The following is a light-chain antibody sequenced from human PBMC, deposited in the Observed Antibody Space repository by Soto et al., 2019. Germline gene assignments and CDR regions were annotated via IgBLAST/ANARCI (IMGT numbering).Light chain of an antibody. CDR1: SGHSSYA. CDR3: QAWGTGGV. J-gene: IGLJ3*02. V-gene: IGLV4-69*01. CDR2: INSDGSH. Sequence: QLVLTQSPSASASLGASVKLTCTLSSGHSSYAIAWHQQQPEKGPRYLMEINSDGSHTKGDGVPDRFSGSSSGADRYFTISSLQSDDEADYYCQAWGTGGVFGGGTKLTVL.